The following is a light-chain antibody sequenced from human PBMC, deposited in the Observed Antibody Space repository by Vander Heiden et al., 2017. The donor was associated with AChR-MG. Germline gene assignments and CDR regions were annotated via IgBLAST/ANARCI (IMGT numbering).Light chain of an antibody. CDR2: GAS. J-gene: IGKJ2*01. CDR3: QQDNNWPQYT. CDR1: QSVSSN. Sequence: EIVMTQSPATLYVSPGERATLSCRASQSVSSNLAWYQQKPGQAPRLLIYGASTRATGIPARFSGSGSGTEFTLTISSLQSEDFAVYYCQQDNNWPQYTFGQGTKLEIK. V-gene: IGKV3-15*01.